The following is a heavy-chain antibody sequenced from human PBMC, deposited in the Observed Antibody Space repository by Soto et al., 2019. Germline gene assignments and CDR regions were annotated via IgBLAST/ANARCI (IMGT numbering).Heavy chain of an antibody. Sequence: GGSLRLSCAASGFTFSNAWMNWVRQAPGKGLEWVGRIKSKTDGGTTDYAAPVKGRFTISRDDSKNTLYLQMNSLKTEDTAVYYCTTAQDIAVAGIDYYYGMDVWGQGTTVTVSS. J-gene: IGHJ6*02. CDR3: TTAQDIAVAGIDYYYGMDV. CDR2: IKSKTDGGTT. V-gene: IGHV3-15*07. D-gene: IGHD6-19*01. CDR1: GFTFSNAW.